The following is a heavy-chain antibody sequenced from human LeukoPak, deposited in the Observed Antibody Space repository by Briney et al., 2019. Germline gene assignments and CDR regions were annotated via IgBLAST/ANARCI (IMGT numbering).Heavy chain of an antibody. D-gene: IGHD1-26*01. Sequence: SQTLSLTCAISGDSVSSISVAWNWIRQSPSRGLEWLGRTYYRSKWYYEYAVSVKSRININPDTSKNQFSLQLTSVTPEDTAVYYCSWDRCEYHYGMDVWGQGTTVTVSS. J-gene: IGHJ6*02. CDR2: TYYRSKWYY. CDR3: SWDRCEYHYGMDV. V-gene: IGHV6-1*01. CDR1: GDSVSSISVA.